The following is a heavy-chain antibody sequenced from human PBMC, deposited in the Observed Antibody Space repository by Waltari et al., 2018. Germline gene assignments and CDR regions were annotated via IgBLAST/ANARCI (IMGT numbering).Heavy chain of an antibody. Sequence: QVQLQESGPGLVKPSETLSLTCTVSGGSISRYYWSWIRQPPGKGLEWIGYIYYSGSTNYNPSLKSRVTISVDTSKNQFSLKLSSVTAADTAVYYCARVNPYYYYMDVWGKGTTVTVSS. CDR3: ARVNPYYYYMDV. CDR1: GGSISRYY. V-gene: IGHV4-59*01. CDR2: IYYSGST. J-gene: IGHJ6*03.